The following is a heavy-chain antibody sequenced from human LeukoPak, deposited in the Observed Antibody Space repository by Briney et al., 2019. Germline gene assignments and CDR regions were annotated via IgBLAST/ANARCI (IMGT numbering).Heavy chain of an antibody. CDR2: MHPTGDST. CDR3: ARHDFDLPMIYSFFVH. V-gene: IGHV1-46*01. CDR1: GYSFTQYY. J-gene: IGHJ5*02. Sequence: GASVKVSCKASGYSFTQYYMNWVRQAPGQGLEWMGVMHPTGDSTNYAQKFQVRVTLTRDTSTGTFYMELSSLTSEDTAVYYCARHDFDLPMIYSFFVHWGQGTLVTVSS. D-gene: IGHD3-3*01.